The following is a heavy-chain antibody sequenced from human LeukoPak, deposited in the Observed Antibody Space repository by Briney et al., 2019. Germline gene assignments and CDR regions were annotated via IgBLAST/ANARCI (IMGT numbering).Heavy chain of an antibody. D-gene: IGHD3-9*01. CDR1: GFTLSDYY. V-gene: IGHV3-11*01. J-gene: IGHJ4*02. CDR3: AREPDILTGYYYFDY. Sequence: GGPLRLSCAASGFTLSDYYMSWIPQAPGKALEWVSYISSSGSTIYYADSMKGRFTISRDNAKNSLYLQMSSRRAEDTAVYYCAREPDILTGYYYFDYWGQGTLVTVSS. CDR2: ISSSGSTI.